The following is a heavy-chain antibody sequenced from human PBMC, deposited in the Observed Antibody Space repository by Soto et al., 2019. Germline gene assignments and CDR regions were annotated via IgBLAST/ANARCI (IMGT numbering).Heavy chain of an antibody. Sequence: PGGSLRLSCAASGFTFDDYAMHWVRQAPGKGLEWVSGISWNSGSIGYADSVKGRFTISRDNAKNSLYLQMNSLRAEDTALYYCAKEQYSTSPNVAFDIWGQGTMVTVS. J-gene: IGHJ3*02. V-gene: IGHV3-9*01. CDR1: GFTFDDYA. CDR2: ISWNSGSI. D-gene: IGHD6-13*01. CDR3: AKEQYSTSPNVAFDI.